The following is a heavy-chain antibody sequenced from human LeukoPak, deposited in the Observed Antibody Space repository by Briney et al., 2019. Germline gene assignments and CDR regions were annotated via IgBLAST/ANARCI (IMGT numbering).Heavy chain of an antibody. Sequence: SETLSLTCAVYGGSFSGYYWSWIRQPPGKGLEWIGEINHSGSTNYNPSLKSRVTISVDTSRNQFSLKLSSVTAADTALYYCARGEYDYAWGSYSPNAFAMWGQGTMVTVSS. V-gene: IGHV4-34*01. CDR1: GGSFSGYY. D-gene: IGHD3-16*01. J-gene: IGHJ3*02. CDR2: INHSGST. CDR3: ARGEYDYAWGSYSPNAFAM.